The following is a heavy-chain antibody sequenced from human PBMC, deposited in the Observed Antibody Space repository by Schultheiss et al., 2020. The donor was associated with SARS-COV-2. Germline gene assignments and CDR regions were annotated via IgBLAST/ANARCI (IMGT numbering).Heavy chain of an antibody. J-gene: IGHJ6*02. CDR3: ARGGTSPYYYGMDV. CDR1: GYTFTSYD. V-gene: IGHV1-8*01. D-gene: IGHD6-6*01. CDR2: MNPNSGNT. Sequence: ASVKVSCKASGYTFTSYDINWVRQATGQGLEWMGWMNPNSGNTGYAQKFQGRVTMTRNTSISTAYMELSSLRSEDTAVYYCARGGTSPYYYGMDVWGQGTTVTGSS.